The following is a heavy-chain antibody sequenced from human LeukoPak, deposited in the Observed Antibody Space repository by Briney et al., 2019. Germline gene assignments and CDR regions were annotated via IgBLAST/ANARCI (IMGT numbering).Heavy chain of an antibody. CDR1: GDSISTSSSY. CDR3: ARSLSSGWFPFDY. Sequence: SETLSLTCSVSGDSISTSSSYWGWIRQPPGKGLEWIGSIYYSGSTYYNTSLKSRVTISVDTSKNQFSLKQNSVTAADTAVYYCARSLSSGWFPFDYWGQGTLVTVPS. CDR2: IYYSGST. D-gene: IGHD6-19*01. J-gene: IGHJ4*02. V-gene: IGHV4-39*07.